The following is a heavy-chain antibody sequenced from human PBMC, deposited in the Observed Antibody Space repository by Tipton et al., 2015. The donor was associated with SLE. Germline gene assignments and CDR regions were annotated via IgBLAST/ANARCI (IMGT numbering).Heavy chain of an antibody. CDR1: GFTFSMYA. CDR3: ARSPRAVAGYFDI. D-gene: IGHD6-19*01. Sequence: SLRLSCAASGFTFSMYAMTWVRQAPGKGLEWVSVIYGGGSNAYYKDSVKGRFTISRDDPKNTLYLQMNSLRAEDTAVYYCARSPRAVAGYFDIWGRGTLVTVSS. CDR2: IYGGGSNA. V-gene: IGHV3-23*03. J-gene: IGHJ2*01.